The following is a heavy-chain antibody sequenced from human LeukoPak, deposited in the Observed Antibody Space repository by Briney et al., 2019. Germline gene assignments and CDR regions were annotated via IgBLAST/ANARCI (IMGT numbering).Heavy chain of an antibody. Sequence: GGSLRLSCAASGFTFSSYAMSWVRQAPGKGLEWVSVIYSGGSTYYADSVKGRFTISRDNSKNTLYLQMNSLRAEDTAVYYCARVKYYDILTGYDAFDIWGQGTMVTVSS. CDR2: IYSGGST. J-gene: IGHJ3*02. CDR1: GFTFSSYA. CDR3: ARVKYYDILTGYDAFDI. D-gene: IGHD3-9*01. V-gene: IGHV3-66*01.